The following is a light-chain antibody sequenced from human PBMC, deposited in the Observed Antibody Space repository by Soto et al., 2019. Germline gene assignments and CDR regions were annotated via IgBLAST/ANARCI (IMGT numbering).Light chain of an antibody. CDR2: FGS. CDR3: MQTLQTPLT. J-gene: IGKJ4*01. V-gene: IGKV2-28*01. Sequence: DIVMTQSPLSLPVTPGEPASISCRSSQSLLHSSGHNCLDWYLQKPGQSPQLLLYFGSNLPSGVPDRFSGSGSGTDFTLKISRVEAEDVGLYYCMQTLQTPLTFGGGTKVEIK. CDR1: QSLLHSSGHNC.